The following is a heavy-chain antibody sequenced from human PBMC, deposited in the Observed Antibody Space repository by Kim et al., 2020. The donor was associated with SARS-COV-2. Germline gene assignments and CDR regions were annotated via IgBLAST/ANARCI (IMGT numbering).Heavy chain of an antibody. CDR3: AGARGAGACGFGY. Sequence: GGSLRLSCAASGFTFSSFWMSWVRQAPGKGLEWVATINEDGSEKYYVDSVKGRFTISRDNAKKSLYLQMNTLRVQDTAVYYCAGARGAGACGFGYRGQG. CDR1: GFTFSSFW. V-gene: IGHV3-7*03. CDR2: INEDGSEK. D-gene: IGHD1-26*01. J-gene: IGHJ4*02.